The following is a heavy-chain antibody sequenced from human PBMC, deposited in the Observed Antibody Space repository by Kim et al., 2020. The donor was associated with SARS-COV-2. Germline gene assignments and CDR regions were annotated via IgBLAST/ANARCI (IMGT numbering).Heavy chain of an antibody. Sequence: VKGRFTISRDNSKNTVYLQRNSLRAEDMAVYYCAKGVVPAGRGRDTPFDYWGQGTLVTVSS. CDR3: AKGVVPAGRGRDTPFDY. J-gene: IGHJ4*02. V-gene: IGHV3-23*01. D-gene: IGHD2-2*01.